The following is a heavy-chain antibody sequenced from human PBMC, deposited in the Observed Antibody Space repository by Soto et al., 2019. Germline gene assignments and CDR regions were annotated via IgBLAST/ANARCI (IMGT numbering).Heavy chain of an antibody. CDR2: IYWDDDT. CDR1: GFSLNTRGVA. D-gene: IGHD3-9*01. Sequence: QITLKESGPTLVKPTQTLTLTCTFTGFSLNTRGVAVAWIRQPPGKALEWLGLIYWDDDTRYSPSLKTRLIIARDTSENQVVLTLTDLDPVDTATYFCAHTFGIFTGYNINFDYWGRGALVTVSS. V-gene: IGHV2-5*02. CDR3: AHTFGIFTGYNINFDY. J-gene: IGHJ4*02.